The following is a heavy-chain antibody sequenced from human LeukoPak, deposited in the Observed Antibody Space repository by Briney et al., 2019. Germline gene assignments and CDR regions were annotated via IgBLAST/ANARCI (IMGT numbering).Heavy chain of an antibody. D-gene: IGHD2-15*01. J-gene: IGHJ4*02. Sequence: GGSLRLSCAASGFTFSSYGMNWVRQAPGKGLEWVSSISSSSSYIYYADSVKGRFTISRDNAKNSLYLQMNSLRAEDTAVYYCARVGGYCSGGSCYFFDYWGQGTLVTVSS. CDR3: ARVGGYCSGGSCYFFDY. CDR2: ISSSSSYI. CDR1: GFTFSSYG. V-gene: IGHV3-21*01.